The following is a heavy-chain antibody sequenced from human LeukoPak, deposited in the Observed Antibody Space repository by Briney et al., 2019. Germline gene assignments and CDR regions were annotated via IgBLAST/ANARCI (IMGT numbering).Heavy chain of an antibody. CDR1: GGSFSGYY. CDR2: INHSGST. CDR3: ARHGYLEQHNLGNAFDI. J-gene: IGHJ3*02. Sequence: SETLSLTCAVYGGSFSGYYWSWIRQPPGKGLEWIGEINHSGSTNYNPSLKSRVTISVDTSKNQFSLKLSSVTAADTAVYYCARHGYLEQHNLGNAFDIWGQGTMVTVSS. V-gene: IGHV4-34*01. D-gene: IGHD6-13*01.